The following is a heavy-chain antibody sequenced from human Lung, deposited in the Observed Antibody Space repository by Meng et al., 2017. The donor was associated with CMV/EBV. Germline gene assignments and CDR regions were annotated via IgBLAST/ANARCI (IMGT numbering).Heavy chain of an antibody. Sequence: SXTLSLXCAVYGGSLSGFYWTWVRKAPGKGLEWIGAVSHSGSTNHNPSLATRVTMSVDTSKKQFSLQLKSLTAADTAIYYCARGMGYTDMPKLLKSRRPKDYYYGLDVWXQGTXVTGAS. CDR2: VSHSGST. V-gene: IGHV4-34*01. CDR3: ARGMGYTDMPKLLKSRRPKDYYYGLDV. D-gene: IGHD2-2*01. J-gene: IGHJ6*02. CDR1: GGSLSGFY.